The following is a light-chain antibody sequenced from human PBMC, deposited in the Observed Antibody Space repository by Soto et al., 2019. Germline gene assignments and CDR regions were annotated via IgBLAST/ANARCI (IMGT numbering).Light chain of an antibody. CDR2: GAS. V-gene: IGKV3-15*01. J-gene: IGKJ1*01. Sequence: EIVMTQSPATLSVSPGERATLSCRASQRVSSNLAWYQQKRGQAPRLLIYGASTRATGIPARFSGSGYGTEFTLTISSLQSEDFAVYYCQQYNNWPRTFGQGTKVEIK. CDR3: QQYNNWPRT. CDR1: QRVSSN.